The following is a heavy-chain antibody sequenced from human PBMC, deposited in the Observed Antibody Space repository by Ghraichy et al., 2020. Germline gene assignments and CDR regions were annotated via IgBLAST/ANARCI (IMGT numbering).Heavy chain of an antibody. Sequence: GGSLRLSCAASGFTFDDYAMHWVRQAPGKGLEWVSGISWNSGSIGYADSVKGRFTISRDNAKNSLYLQMNSLRAEDTALYYCAKDRVTYYDFWSGQSTNRNYYYGMDVWGQGTTVTVSS. J-gene: IGHJ6*02. CDR3: AKDRVTYYDFWSGQSTNRNYYYGMDV. CDR2: ISWNSGSI. D-gene: IGHD3-3*01. V-gene: IGHV3-9*01. CDR1: GFTFDDYA.